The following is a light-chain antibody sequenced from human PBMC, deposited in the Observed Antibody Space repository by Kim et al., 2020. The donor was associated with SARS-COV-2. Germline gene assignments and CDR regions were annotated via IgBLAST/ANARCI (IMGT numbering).Light chain of an antibody. V-gene: IGLV3-1*01. CDR1: KLGDKY. CDR3: QAWDSSTVV. Sequence: SVYPGQTASITCAGDKLGDKYACWYQQKPGQSPVLVIYQHNKRPSGIPERFSGSNSGKTATLTISGTQALDEADYYCQAWDSSTVVFGGGTQLTVL. J-gene: IGLJ2*01. CDR2: QHN.